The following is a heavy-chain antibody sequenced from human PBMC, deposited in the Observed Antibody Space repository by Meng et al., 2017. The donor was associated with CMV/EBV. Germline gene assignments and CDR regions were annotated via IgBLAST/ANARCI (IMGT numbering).Heavy chain of an antibody. D-gene: IGHD3-3*01. CDR1: GGSISSSNW. Sequence: SETLSLTCAVSGGSISSSNWWSWVRQPPGKGLEWIGEIYHSGSTNYNPSLKSRVTISVDKSKNQFYLKLSSVTAADTAVYYCARKYYDFWSGYWGYGMDVWGQGTTVTVSS. CDR3: ARKYYDFWSGYWGYGMDV. CDR2: IYHSGST. V-gene: IGHV4-4*02. J-gene: IGHJ6*02.